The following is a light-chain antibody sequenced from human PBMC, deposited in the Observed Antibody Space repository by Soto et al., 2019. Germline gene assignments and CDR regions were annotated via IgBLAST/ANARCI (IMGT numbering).Light chain of an antibody. V-gene: IGKV3-20*01. J-gene: IGKJ2*01. Sequence: EIVLTQSPGTLSLSPGERATLSCRASQSVDTAYLVWYQQKPGRAPRHLIYGAFNRAAGIPARFSGSGSGTDFTLTINRLEPEDFAVYDCHHCNVSPYPFGHGTNLEIK. CDR2: GAF. CDR1: QSVDTAY. CDR3: HHCNVSPYP.